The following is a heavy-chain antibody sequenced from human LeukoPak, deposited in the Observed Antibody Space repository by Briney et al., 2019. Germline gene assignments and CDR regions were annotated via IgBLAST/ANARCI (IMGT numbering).Heavy chain of an antibody. CDR1: GYTFTSYD. Sequence: GASVKVSCKASGYTFTSYDINWVRQATGQGLEWKGWMNPNSGNTGYAQKFQGRVTMTSNTSISTAYMELSSLRSEDTAVYYCARGPRWLLLQPDYWGQGTLVTVSS. CDR3: ARGPRWLLLQPDY. J-gene: IGHJ4*02. V-gene: IGHV1-8*01. CDR2: MNPNSGNT. D-gene: IGHD3-22*01.